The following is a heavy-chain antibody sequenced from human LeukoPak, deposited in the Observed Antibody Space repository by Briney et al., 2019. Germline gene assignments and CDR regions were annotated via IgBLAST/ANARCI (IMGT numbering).Heavy chain of an antibody. D-gene: IGHD4-23*01. CDR1: GFTFSSYG. Sequence: GGSLRLSCAASGFTFSSYGMNWVRQAPGKGLEWVSSISSSSSYIYYADSVKGRFTISRDNAKNSLYLQMNSLRAEDTAVYYCARARATVVTRDAFDIWGQGTMVTVSS. CDR2: ISSSSSYI. V-gene: IGHV3-21*01. CDR3: ARARATVVTRDAFDI. J-gene: IGHJ3*02.